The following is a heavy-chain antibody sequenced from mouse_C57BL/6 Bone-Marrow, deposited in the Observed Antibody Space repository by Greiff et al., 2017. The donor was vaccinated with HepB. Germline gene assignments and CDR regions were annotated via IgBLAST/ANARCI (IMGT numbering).Heavy chain of an antibody. D-gene: IGHD2-2*01. CDR3: ARGGYDGPGAG. V-gene: IGHV1-55*01. J-gene: IGHJ3*01. CDR2: IYPGSGST. Sequence: VQLQQPGAELVKPGASVKLSCKASGYTFTSYGITWVKQRPGQGLEWIGDIYPGSGSTNYNEKFKSKATLTVDTSSSTAYMQLSSLTSEDSAVYDCARGGYDGPGAGWGKTILVTVAA. CDR1: GYTFTSYG.